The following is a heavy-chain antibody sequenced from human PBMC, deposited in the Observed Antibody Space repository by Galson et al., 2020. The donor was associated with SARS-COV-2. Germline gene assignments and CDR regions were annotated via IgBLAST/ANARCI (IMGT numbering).Heavy chain of an antibody. Sequence: SETLSLTCAVYGGSFSGYYWSWIRQPPGKGLEWIGEINHSGSTNYNPSLKSRVTISVDTSKNQFSLKLSSVTAADTAVYYCARGTIVVVPAYYYYYGMDVWGQGTRSPSP. J-gene: IGHJ6*02. V-gene: IGHV4-34*01. D-gene: IGHD2-2*01. CDR2: INHSGST. CDR1: GGSFSGYY. CDR3: ARGTIVVVPAYYYYYGMDV.